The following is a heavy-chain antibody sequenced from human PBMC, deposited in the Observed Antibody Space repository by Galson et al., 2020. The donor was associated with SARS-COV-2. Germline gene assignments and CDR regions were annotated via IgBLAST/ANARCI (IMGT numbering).Heavy chain of an antibody. CDR3: ARVGDISGPSGFDP. J-gene: IGHJ5*02. CDR2: INTNTGNP. Sequence: ASVKVSCKASGYTFTDYAINWVRQAPGQGLEWMGWINTNTGNPTFAQGFTGRFDFSLDTSVSTAYLHISSLKPEDTAVYFCARVGDISGPSGFDPGGQGTLVTVSS. CDR1: GYTFTDYA. V-gene: IGHV7-4-1*02. D-gene: IGHD3-22*01.